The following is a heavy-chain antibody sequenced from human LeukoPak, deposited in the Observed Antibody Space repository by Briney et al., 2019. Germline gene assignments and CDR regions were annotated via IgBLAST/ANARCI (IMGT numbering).Heavy chain of an antibody. CDR3: AKVGYCSSISCSQWAFDI. V-gene: IGHV3-23*01. CDR1: GFTFSSYA. J-gene: IGHJ3*02. CDR2: ISGSGGST. Sequence: GGSLRLSCAASGFTFSSYAMSWVRQAPGKGLEWVSAISGSGGSTYYADSVKGRITISRDNSKNTLYLQMNSLRAEDTAVYYCAKVGYCSSISCSQWAFDIWGQGTMVTVSS. D-gene: IGHD2-2*03.